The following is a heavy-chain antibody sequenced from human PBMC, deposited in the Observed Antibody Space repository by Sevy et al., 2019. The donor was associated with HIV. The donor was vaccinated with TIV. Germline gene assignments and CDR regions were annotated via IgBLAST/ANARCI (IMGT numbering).Heavy chain of an antibody. V-gene: IGHV3-15*01. CDR3: ASVVKSDFWDGHVNYYGLDV. CDR1: GFTFNYAW. Sequence: GGSLRLSCAASGFTFNYAWMSWVRQAPGKGLEWVGRIKSKTDGGTADYAAHVKGRFTISRGDSENTLYLQMNSLKTEDTAVYYCASVVKSDFWDGHVNYYGLDVWGQGTTVTVSS. D-gene: IGHD3-3*01. CDR2: IKSKTDGGTA. J-gene: IGHJ6*02.